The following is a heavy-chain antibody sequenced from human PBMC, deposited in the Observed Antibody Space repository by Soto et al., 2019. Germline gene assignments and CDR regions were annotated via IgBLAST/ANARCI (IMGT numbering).Heavy chain of an antibody. CDR3: ARDLLNYYGSVMDAFDI. CDR1: GGSISSYY. Sequence: QVQLQESGPGLVKPSETLSLTCTVSGGSISSYYWSWIRQPPGKGLEWIGYIYYSGSTNYNPSLKSRITISVDTSKNQFSRKLSSVTAADTAVYYCARDLLNYYGSVMDAFDIWGQGTMVTVSS. CDR2: IYYSGST. V-gene: IGHV4-59*01. J-gene: IGHJ3*02. D-gene: IGHD3-10*01.